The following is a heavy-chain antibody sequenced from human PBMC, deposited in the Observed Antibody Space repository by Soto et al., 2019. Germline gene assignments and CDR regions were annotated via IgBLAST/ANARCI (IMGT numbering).Heavy chain of an antibody. CDR3: ASHPTIYSGSHCFDI. V-gene: IGHV4-39*01. D-gene: IGHD1-26*01. CDR2: IYYSGST. CDR1: GGSISSSSYY. J-gene: IGHJ3*02. Sequence: QLQLQESGPGLVKPSETLSLTCTVSGGSISSSSYYWGWIRQPPGKGLEWIGSIYYSGSTYYNPSLKSRVTISVDTSKNQFSLKLSSVTAADTAVYYCASHPTIYSGSHCFDIWGQGTMVTVSS.